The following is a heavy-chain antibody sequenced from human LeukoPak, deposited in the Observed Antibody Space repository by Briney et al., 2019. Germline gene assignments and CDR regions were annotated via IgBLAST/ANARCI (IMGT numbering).Heavy chain of an antibody. D-gene: IGHD4-23*01. Sequence: PSETLSLTCAVSGGSISTNTWWSWVRQPPGKGLKWIGQTSHDGNADYTPSLKSRVTISVDKSKNQLSLKLNSVTAADSAVYYCAKHGGRYFDSWGQGTLVTVSS. V-gene: IGHV4-4*02. CDR3: AKHGGRYFDS. CDR2: TSHDGNA. CDR1: GGSISTNTW. J-gene: IGHJ4*02.